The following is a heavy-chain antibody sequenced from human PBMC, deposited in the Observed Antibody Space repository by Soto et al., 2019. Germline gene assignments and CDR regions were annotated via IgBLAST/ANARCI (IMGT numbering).Heavy chain of an antibody. Sequence: SEALSLTCAVYGGSFSGYYWSWIRQPPGKGLEWIGEINHSGSTNYNPSLRSRVTISVDTSKNQFSLKLSSVTAADTAVYYCARSGLDTAMGNYYYYGMDVWGQGTTVTVSS. D-gene: IGHD5-18*01. J-gene: IGHJ6*02. CDR1: GGSFSGYY. CDR2: INHSGST. CDR3: ARSGLDTAMGNYYYYGMDV. V-gene: IGHV4-34*01.